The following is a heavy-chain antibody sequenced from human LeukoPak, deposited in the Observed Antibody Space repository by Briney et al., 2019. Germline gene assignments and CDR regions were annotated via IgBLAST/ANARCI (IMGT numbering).Heavy chain of an antibody. CDR1: GFTFSNYA. J-gene: IGHJ4*02. CDR3: ARGDSSGDY. V-gene: IGHV3-23*01. D-gene: IGHD3-22*01. CDR2: ISGSGGST. Sequence: PGGSLRLSCAASGFTFSNYAMSWVRQAPGKGLEWVSVISGSGGSTYYADSVKGRFTISRDNSKNTLYLQMNSLRAEDTAVYYCARGDSSGDYWGQGTLVTVSS.